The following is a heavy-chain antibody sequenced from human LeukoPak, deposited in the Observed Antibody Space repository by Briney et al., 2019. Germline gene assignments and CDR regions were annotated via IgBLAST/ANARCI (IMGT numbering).Heavy chain of an antibody. CDR3: ARMIAAAGTEVYYYGMDV. J-gene: IGHJ6*01. Sequence: SETLSLTCTVSGGSISSSTYCWSWVRQPPGKGLEWIGCMYHSGNTYYSSSLKGRVTISLDTPRNQFSLRLNSVTASDTAVYYCARMIAAAGTEVYYYGMDVWGQGTTVTVSS. V-gene: IGHV4-39*01. CDR2: MYHSGNT. CDR1: GGSISSSTYC. D-gene: IGHD6-13*01.